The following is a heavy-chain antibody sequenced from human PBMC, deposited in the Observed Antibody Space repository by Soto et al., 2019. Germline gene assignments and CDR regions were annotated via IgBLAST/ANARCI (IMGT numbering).Heavy chain of an antibody. J-gene: IGHJ3*02. Sequence: GGSLRLSCAASGFTFSSYSMNWVRQAPGKGLEWVSYISSSSSTIYYADSVKGRFTISRDNAKNSLYLQMNSLRAEDTAVYYCARDLQYYDILIDDAFDIWGQGTMVTVSS. D-gene: IGHD3-9*01. CDR1: GFTFSSYS. V-gene: IGHV3-48*01. CDR2: ISSSSSTI. CDR3: ARDLQYYDILIDDAFDI.